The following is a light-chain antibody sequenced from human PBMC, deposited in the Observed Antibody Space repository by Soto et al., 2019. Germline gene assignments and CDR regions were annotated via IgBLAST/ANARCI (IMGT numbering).Light chain of an antibody. CDR1: SSNIGSNT. Sequence: QSVLTQPPSASGTPGQRVTISCSGSSSNIGSNTVNWYQQLPGTAPKLLIYSNNQRPSGGPDRFSGSKSGTSASLAISGLQSEEEDDYYCAAWDDSLNAVVFGGGTKLTVL. J-gene: IGLJ2*01. CDR3: AAWDDSLNAVV. CDR2: SNN. V-gene: IGLV1-44*01.